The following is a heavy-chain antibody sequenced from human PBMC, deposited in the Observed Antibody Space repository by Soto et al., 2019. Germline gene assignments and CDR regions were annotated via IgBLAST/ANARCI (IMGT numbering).Heavy chain of an antibody. CDR1: GYTFTSYA. D-gene: IGHD3-3*01. CDR2: INAGNGNT. J-gene: IGHJ4*02. V-gene: IGHV1-3*01. CDR3: ARVYDFWSGQHNYFDY. Sequence: WASVKVSCKASGYTFTSYAMHWVRQAPGQRLEWMGWINAGNGNTKYSQKFQGRVTITRDTSASTAYMELSSLRPEDTAVYYCARVYDFWSGQHNYFDYWGQGTLVTVSS.